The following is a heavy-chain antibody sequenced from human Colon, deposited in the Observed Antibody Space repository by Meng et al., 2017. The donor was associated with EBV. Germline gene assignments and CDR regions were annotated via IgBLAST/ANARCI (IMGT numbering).Heavy chain of an antibody. V-gene: IGHV4-30-4*01. D-gene: IGHD3-10*01. CDR3: ARDQIGGDGWFDP. CDR2: IFYTGST. Sequence: GRRQESGPGLVKPPQTLSLTCAVSGGSITSGGYYWTWIRHPPGKGLEWIGYIFYTGSTYYNPSLKSRVTISLDTSKNQFSLKLSSVTAADTAVYYCARDQIGGDGWFDPWGRGTLVTVSS. J-gene: IGHJ5*02. CDR1: GGSITSGGYY.